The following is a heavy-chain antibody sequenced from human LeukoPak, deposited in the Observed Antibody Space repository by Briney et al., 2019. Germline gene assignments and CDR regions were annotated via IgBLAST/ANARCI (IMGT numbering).Heavy chain of an antibody. CDR3: ARFLTLGYYDSSGYDY. CDR2: INPNSGGT. Sequence: GASVKVSCKASGYTFTGYYMHWMRQAPGQGLEWMGRINPNSGGTNYAQKFQGRVTMTRDTSISTAYMELSRLRSDDTAVYYCARFLTLGYYDSSGYDYWGQGTLVTVSS. V-gene: IGHV1-2*06. J-gene: IGHJ4*02. CDR1: GYTFTGYY. D-gene: IGHD3-22*01.